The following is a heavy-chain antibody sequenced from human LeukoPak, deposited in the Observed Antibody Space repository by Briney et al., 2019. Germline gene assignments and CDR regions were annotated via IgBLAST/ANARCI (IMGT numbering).Heavy chain of an antibody. CDR2: ISAYNGNT. CDR1: GYTFTSYG. D-gene: IGHD6-13*01. V-gene: IGHV1-18*01. J-gene: IGHJ4*02. CDR3: AREARYGSSWYSMV. Sequence: ASVKVSCKASGYTFTSYGISWVRQAPGQGLEWMGWISAYNGNTNYAQKLQGRVTMTTDTSTSTAYMELRSLRSDDTAVYYCAREARYGSSWYSMVWGQGTLVTVSS.